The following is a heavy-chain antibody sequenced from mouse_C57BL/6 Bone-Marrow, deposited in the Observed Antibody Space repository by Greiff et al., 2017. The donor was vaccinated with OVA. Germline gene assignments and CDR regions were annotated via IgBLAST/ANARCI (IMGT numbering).Heavy chain of an antibody. Sequence: EVQLVESGGDLVKPGGSLKLSCAASGFTFSSYGMSWVRQTPDKRLEWDATISSGGSYTYYPDSVKGRFTISRDNAKNTLYLQMSSLKSEDTAMYYCARPGYYFDYWGQGTTLTVSS. J-gene: IGHJ2*01. CDR2: ISSGGSYT. D-gene: IGHD4-1*01. CDR1: GFTFSSYG. V-gene: IGHV5-6*01. CDR3: ARPGYYFDY.